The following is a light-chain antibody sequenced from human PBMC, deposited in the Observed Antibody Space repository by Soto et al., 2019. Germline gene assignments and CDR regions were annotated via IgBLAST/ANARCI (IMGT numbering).Light chain of an antibody. CDR1: SSDIGSYNH. J-gene: IGLJ1*01. V-gene: IGLV2-14*03. CDR2: AVS. CDR3: ISYTDRQSYL. Sequence: ALTQPASVSWSPGQSITISCSGTSSDIGSYNHVAWYQQFPGKSPKLMIYAVSDRPSGVSDRFSGSKSGITASLTISGLQTEDEADYYCISYTDRQSYLFGTGTKVTVL.